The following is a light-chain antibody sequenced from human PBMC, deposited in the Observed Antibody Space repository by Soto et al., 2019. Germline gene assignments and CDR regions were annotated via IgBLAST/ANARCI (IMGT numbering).Light chain of an antibody. Sequence: QSALTQPPSASGSPGQSVTISCTGTSSTVGGHDYVSWYQQHPGKAPKLMIYKVSKRPSGVPDRFSGSKSGNTASLTVSGLQAEDEADYYCSSYAGSNNRVIFGGGTQLTVL. CDR3: SSYAGSNNRVI. CDR1: SSTVGGHDY. V-gene: IGLV2-8*01. CDR2: KVS. J-gene: IGLJ2*01.